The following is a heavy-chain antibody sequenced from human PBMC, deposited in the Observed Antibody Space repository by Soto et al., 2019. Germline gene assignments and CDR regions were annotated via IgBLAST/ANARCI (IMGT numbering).Heavy chain of an antibody. V-gene: IGHV1-18*01. D-gene: IGHD3-10*01. Sequence: ASVKVSCKASGYTLTSYGISWVRQAPGQGLEWMGWISAYNGNTNYAQKLQGRVTMTTDTSTSTAYMEPRSLRSDDTAVYYCAREGGELPYYYYGMDVWGQGTTVTVSS. CDR1: GYTLTSYG. CDR2: ISAYNGNT. J-gene: IGHJ6*02. CDR3: AREGGELPYYYYGMDV.